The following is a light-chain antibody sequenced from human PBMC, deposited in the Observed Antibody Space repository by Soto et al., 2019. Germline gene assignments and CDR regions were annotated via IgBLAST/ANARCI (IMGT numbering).Light chain of an antibody. CDR2: LNNDGSH. V-gene: IGLV4-69*01. J-gene: IGLJ2*01. CDR1: SGHSSYA. Sequence: QSVLTQPPSASASLGASVKLTCTLSSGHSSYAIAWHRKQPEKGPRYLMDLNNDGSHIKGDGIPDRFSGSSSGAERYLIISRLQSEDEADYYCQTWGTGFQVFGGGTKVTVL. CDR3: QTWGTGFQV.